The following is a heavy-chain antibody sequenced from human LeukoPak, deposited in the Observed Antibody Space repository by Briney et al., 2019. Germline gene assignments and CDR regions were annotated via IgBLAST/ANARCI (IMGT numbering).Heavy chain of an antibody. CDR1: GFTFSSYA. Sequence: GGSLRLSCAASGFTFSSYAMTWVRQAPGKGLEWVSTISGSGVSTCYADSVKGRCTISRDNSKNTLSLQMNSLRAEDTAVYYCAQDTSYYYMDVWGKGTTVTVSS. V-gene: IGHV3-23*01. J-gene: IGHJ6*03. D-gene: IGHD3-16*01. CDR2: ISGSGVST. CDR3: AQDTSYYYMDV.